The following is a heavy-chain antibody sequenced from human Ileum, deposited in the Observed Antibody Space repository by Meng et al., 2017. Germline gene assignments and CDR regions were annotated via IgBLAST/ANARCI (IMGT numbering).Heavy chain of an antibody. D-gene: IGHD1-1*01. Sequence: GESLKISCVASGLTFSIYEMNWVRQAPGKGLEWVAYISSSGSATYYADSVKARVTISRDNSKNSLFLQMNSLGVYDTAVYYCANAPGTNGWSPFDSWGQGTLVTVSS. CDR3: ANAPGTNGWSPFDS. J-gene: IGHJ4*02. CDR2: ISSSGSAT. CDR1: GLTFSIYE. V-gene: IGHV3-48*03.